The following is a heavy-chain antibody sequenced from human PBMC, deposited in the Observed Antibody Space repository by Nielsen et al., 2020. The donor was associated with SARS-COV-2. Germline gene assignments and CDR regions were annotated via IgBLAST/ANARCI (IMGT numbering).Heavy chain of an antibody. Sequence: GGSLRLSCAASGFTFSSYEMNWVRQAPGKGLEWVSYISSSGSTIYYADSVKGRFTISRDNAKNSLYLQMNSLRAEDTAVYYCARGYSSSNNQGYYYYGMDVWGQGTTVTVS. CDR2: ISSSGSTI. J-gene: IGHJ6*02. CDR1: GFTFSSYE. CDR3: ARGYSSSNNQGYYYYGMDV. V-gene: IGHV3-48*03. D-gene: IGHD6-13*01.